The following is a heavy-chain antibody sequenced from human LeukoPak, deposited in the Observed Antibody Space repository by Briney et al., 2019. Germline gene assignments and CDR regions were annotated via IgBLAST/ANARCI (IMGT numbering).Heavy chain of an antibody. CDR3: ARAKHIYDILTGYYRTSPANFDY. CDR1: GYTFTGYY. Sequence: GASVKVSCKASGYTFTGYYMHWVRQAPGQGLEWMGWINPNSGGTNYAQKFQGRVTMTRDTSISTAYMELSRLRSDDTAVYYCARAKHIYDILTGYYRTSPANFDYWGQGTLVTVSS. CDR2: INPNSGGT. V-gene: IGHV1-2*02. D-gene: IGHD3-9*01. J-gene: IGHJ4*02.